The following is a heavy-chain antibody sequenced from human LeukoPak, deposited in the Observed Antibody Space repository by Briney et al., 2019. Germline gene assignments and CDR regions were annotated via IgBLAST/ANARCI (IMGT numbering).Heavy chain of an antibody. CDR1: GGTFSTYT. V-gene: IGHV1-69*04. J-gene: IGHJ3*02. CDR2: IITTLGIA. D-gene: IGHD2-2*02. CDR3: AREYPRAFDI. Sequence: SVKVSCXASGGTFSTYTMIWVRQAPGQGLEWMGRIITTLGIANYAQKFQGRVTITADKSTSTAYMELSSLRSEDTAMYFCAREYPRAFDIWGQGTMVTVSS.